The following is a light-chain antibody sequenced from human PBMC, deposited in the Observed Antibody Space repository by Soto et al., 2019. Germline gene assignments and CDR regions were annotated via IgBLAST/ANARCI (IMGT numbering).Light chain of an antibody. CDR2: EVS. CDR1: SSNIGGNS. CDR3: SSYAGSNNFV. Sequence: QAVMTQPPSVSAAPGQKVTISCSGSSSNIGGNSVSWYQQHPGKAPKLMISEVSRRPSGVPERFSGSKSGNTASLTVSGLQADDEAHYYCSSYAGSNNFVFGTGTKVTVL. J-gene: IGLJ1*01. V-gene: IGLV2-8*01.